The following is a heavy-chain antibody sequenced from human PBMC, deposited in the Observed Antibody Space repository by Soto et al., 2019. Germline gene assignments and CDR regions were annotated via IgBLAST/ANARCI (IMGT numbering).Heavy chain of an antibody. CDR1: GGSISSYY. V-gene: IGHV4-59*01. D-gene: IGHD5-12*01. CDR3: ARVGSRDGYNWSDY. Sequence: PSETLSLTCTVSGGSISSYYWSWIRQPPGKGLEWIGYIYYSGSTNYNPSLKSRVTISVDTSKNQFSLKLSSVTAADTAVYYCARVGSRDGYNWSDYWGQGTLVTVSS. CDR2: IYYSGST. J-gene: IGHJ4*02.